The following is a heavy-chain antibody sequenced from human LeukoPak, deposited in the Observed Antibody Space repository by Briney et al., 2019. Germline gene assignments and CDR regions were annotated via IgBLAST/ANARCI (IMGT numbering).Heavy chain of an antibody. CDR3: AYRKLYSSSWMGAFDI. D-gene: IGHD6-13*01. J-gene: IGHJ3*02. V-gene: IGHV3-53*01. CDR1: GFTVSSNY. Sequence: GGSLRLSCAASGFTVSSNYMSWVRQAPGKGLEWVSVIYSGGSTYYADSVKGRFTISRDNSKNTLHLQMNSLRAEDTAVYYCAYRKLYSSSWMGAFDIWGQGTMVTVSS. CDR2: IYSGGST.